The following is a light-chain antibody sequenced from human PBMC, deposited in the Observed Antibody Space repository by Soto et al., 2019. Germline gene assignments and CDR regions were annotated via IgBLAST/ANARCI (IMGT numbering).Light chain of an antibody. Sequence: DIQLTNSQSSLSASVGDRVTITCRASQSISSYLNWYQQKPGKAPKLLIYAASSLQSGVPSRFSGSGSGTDFTLTISSLQPEDFATYYCQLSSSTPLTFGGGAMADI. CDR1: QSISSY. J-gene: IGKJ4*01. CDR2: AAS. V-gene: IGKV1-39*01. CDR3: QLSSSTPLT.